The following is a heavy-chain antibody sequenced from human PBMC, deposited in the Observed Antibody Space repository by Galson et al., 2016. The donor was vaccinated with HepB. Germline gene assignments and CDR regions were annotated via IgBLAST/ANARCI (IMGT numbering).Heavy chain of an antibody. CDR3: ARGRRTICNGSICYKDSYYYAMDV. V-gene: IGHV4-61*01. CDR2: IDYSGST. Sequence: TLSLTCIVSGESVINDRYYWTWIRQPPGKGLEWIGCIDYSGSTNYSPSLKSRVTISLDASENQVSLRPSSVTAADTAIYYCARGRRTICNGSICYKDSYYYAMDVWGQGTTVAVSS. D-gene: IGHD2-15*01. CDR1: GESVINDRYY. J-gene: IGHJ6*02.